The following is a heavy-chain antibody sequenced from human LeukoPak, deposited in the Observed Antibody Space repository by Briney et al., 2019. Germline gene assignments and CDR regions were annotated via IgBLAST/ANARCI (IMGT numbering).Heavy chain of an antibody. V-gene: IGHV4-4*07. CDR1: GGSISSYY. D-gene: IGHD1-26*01. Sequence: KPSETLPLTCTVSGGSISSYYWSWIRQPPGKGLEWIGRIYTSGSTNYNPSLKSRVTMSVDTSKNQFSLKLSSVTAADTAVYYCARQGIVGATKSSPFDYWGQGTLVTVSS. CDR2: IYTSGST. CDR3: ARQGIVGATKSSPFDY. J-gene: IGHJ4*02.